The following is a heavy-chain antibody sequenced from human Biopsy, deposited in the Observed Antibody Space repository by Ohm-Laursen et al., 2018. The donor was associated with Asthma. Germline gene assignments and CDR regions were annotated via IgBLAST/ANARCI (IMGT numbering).Heavy chain of an antibody. CDR3: AKATLGDIGKDY. V-gene: IGHV3-7*03. J-gene: IGHJ4*02. D-gene: IGHD2-21*01. CDR2: IKQDGSET. Sequence: GSLRLSCAASGFTFSSYGMSWVRQAPGKGLEWVANIKQDGSETYYVDSVKGRFTISRDNAKNSLYLQMNNLRVEDTALYYCAKATLGDIGKDYWGQGTLVTVSS. CDR1: GFTFSSYG.